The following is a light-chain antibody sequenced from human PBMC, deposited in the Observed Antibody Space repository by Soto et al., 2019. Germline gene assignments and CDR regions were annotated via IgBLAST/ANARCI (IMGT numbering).Light chain of an antibody. J-gene: IGLJ3*02. Sequence: QSVLTQPPSVSGAPGQRVTISCTGSSSNIGAGYDVHWYQQLPGTAPKLLIYGNSNRPSGVPDRFSGPKSGTSASLAITGLQAEDEADYYCQSYDSSLNGGVFGGGTKLTVL. V-gene: IGLV1-40*01. CDR1: SSNIGAGYD. CDR2: GNS. CDR3: QSYDSSLNGGV.